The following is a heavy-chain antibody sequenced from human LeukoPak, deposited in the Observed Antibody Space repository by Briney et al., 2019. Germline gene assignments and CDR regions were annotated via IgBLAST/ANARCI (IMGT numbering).Heavy chain of an antibody. CDR3: ARRRYYDFWSGIDY. V-gene: IGHV3-11*04. D-gene: IGHD3-3*01. CDR2: ISSSGSTI. Sequence: GGSLRLSCAASGFTFSDYYMSRIRQAPGKGLEWVSYISSSGSTIYYADSVKGRFTISRDNAKNSLYLQMNSLRAEDTAVYYCARRRYYDFWSGIDYWGQGTLVTVSS. CDR1: GFTFSDYY. J-gene: IGHJ4*02.